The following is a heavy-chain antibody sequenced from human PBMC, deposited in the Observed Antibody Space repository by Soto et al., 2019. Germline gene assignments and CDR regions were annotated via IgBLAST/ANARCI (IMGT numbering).Heavy chain of an antibody. CDR3: ARDRYCSSTSCPPGSWFDP. V-gene: IGHV3-11*01. CDR2: ISSSGSTI. J-gene: IGHJ5*02. Sequence: GGSLRLSCAASGFTFSDYYMSWIRQAPGKGLEWVSYISSSGSTIYYADSVKGRFTISRGNAKNSLYLQMNSLRAEDTAVYYCARDRYCSSTSCPPGSWFDPWGQGTLVTVSS. CDR1: GFTFSDYY. D-gene: IGHD2-2*01.